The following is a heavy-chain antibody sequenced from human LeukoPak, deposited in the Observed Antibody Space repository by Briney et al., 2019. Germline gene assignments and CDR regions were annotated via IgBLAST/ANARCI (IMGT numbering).Heavy chain of an antibody. J-gene: IGHJ6*03. CDR3: ARNYDFWSGYYVYYYMDV. D-gene: IGHD3-3*01. Sequence: GGSLRLSCAAPGFTFSSYSMNWVRQAPGKGLEWVSSISSSSSYIYYADSVKGRFTISRDNAKNSLYLQMNSLRAEDTAVYYCARNYDFWSGYYVYYYMDVWGKGTTVTVSS. CDR1: GFTFSSYS. CDR2: ISSSSSYI. V-gene: IGHV3-21*01.